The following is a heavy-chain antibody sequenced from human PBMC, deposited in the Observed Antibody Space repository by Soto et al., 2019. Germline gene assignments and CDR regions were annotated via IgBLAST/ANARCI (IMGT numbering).Heavy chain of an antibody. Sequence: TLSLTCTVSGGSISSYYWSWIRQPPGKGLEWIGYIYYSGSTNYNPSLKSRVTISVDTSKNQFSLKLSSVTAADTAVYYCARDSYYDILTGRKYYYGMDVWGQGTTVTVSS. V-gene: IGHV4-59*01. CDR3: ARDSYYDILTGRKYYYGMDV. J-gene: IGHJ6*02. CDR1: GGSISSYY. D-gene: IGHD3-9*01. CDR2: IYYSGST.